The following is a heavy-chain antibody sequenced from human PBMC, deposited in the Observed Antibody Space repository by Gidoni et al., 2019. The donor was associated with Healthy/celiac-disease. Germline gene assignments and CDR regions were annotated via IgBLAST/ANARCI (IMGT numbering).Heavy chain of an antibody. Sequence: QVQMVQSGAEVKKPGSSVKVYCKASGGTFSRYAISGVRQAPGQWLEWMGRIIPILGIANYAQKFQGRVTITADKSTSTAYMELSSLRSEDTALYYCARVPMGIAAAGGLFDYWGQGTLVTVSS. CDR3: ARVPMGIAAAGGLFDY. J-gene: IGHJ4*02. CDR2: IIPILGIA. D-gene: IGHD6-13*01. CDR1: GGTFSRYA. V-gene: IGHV1-69*04.